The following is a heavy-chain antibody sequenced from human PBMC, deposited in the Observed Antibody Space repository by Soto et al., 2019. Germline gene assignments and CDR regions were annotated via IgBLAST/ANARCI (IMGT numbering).Heavy chain of an antibody. Sequence: GASVKVSCKASGYTFTSYYMHWVRQAPGQGLEWMGIINPSVGSTSYAQKFQGRVTITADESTSTAYMELSSLRSEDTAVYYCARESRYCSGGSCYFLPGIDYWGQGTLVTVSS. CDR1: GYTFTSYY. CDR2: INPSVGST. J-gene: IGHJ4*02. CDR3: ARESRYCSGGSCYFLPGIDY. D-gene: IGHD2-15*01. V-gene: IGHV1-46*01.